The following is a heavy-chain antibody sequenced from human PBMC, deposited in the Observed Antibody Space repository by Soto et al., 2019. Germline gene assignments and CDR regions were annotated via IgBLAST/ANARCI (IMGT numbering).Heavy chain of an antibody. D-gene: IGHD4-17*01. CDR1: GFTFSSHG. CDR2: ISANGDAT. Sequence: GGSLRLSCAASGFTFSSHGMSWVRQAPGKGLEWVSTISANGDATYYADSVKGRFTISRDNSKNTLYLQMNSLRAEDTAVYYCARVYYRAAPTVHGAFDIWGQGTMVTVSS. CDR3: ARVYYRAAPTVHGAFDI. J-gene: IGHJ3*02. V-gene: IGHV3-23*01.